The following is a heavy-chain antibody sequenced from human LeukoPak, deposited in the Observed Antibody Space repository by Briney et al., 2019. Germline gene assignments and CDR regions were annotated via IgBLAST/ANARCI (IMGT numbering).Heavy chain of an antibody. J-gene: IGHJ2*01. CDR2: ISDYNGKT. CDR1: GYTFINYG. Sequence: ASVTVSFMASGYTFINYGMSWVRQAPGQGREGMGWISDYNGKTNYAQNLQGRVTMTTETYTRTAYMEVRSLRSDDTAVYYCAGGLGVVTAQSEQPKPRYFDLWGRGTQVTVSS. D-gene: IGHD2-21*02. V-gene: IGHV1-18*01. CDR3: AGGLGVVTAQSEQPKPRYFDL.